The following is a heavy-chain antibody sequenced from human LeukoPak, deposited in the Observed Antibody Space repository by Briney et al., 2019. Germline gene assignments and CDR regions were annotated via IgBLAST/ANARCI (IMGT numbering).Heavy chain of an antibody. CDR3: ASAIAVAGLRGDYFDY. D-gene: IGHD6-19*01. CDR2: INHSGST. V-gene: IGHV4-34*01. Sequence: PSETLSLTCAVYGGSFSGYYWSWIRQPPGKGLEWIGEINHSGSTNYNPSLKSRVTISVDTSKNQFSLKLSSVTAADTAVYYCASAIAVAGLRGDYFDYWGLGTLVTVSS. J-gene: IGHJ4*02. CDR1: GGSFSGYY.